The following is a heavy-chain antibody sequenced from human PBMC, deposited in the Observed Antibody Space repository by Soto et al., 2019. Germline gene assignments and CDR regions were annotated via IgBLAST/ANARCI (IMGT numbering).Heavy chain of an antibody. CDR1: GFTFSDYY. D-gene: IGHD1-1*01. CDR2: SSNSGTFS. V-gene: IGHV3-11*06. J-gene: IGHJ4*02. CDR3: ARSGDNYNRLDY. Sequence: GSLRLSCEGSGFTFSDYYISWIRQAPGKGLEWISYSSNSGTFSRYADSVKGRFSISRDNTKNLLYLQMNSLRAEDTAVYYCARSGDNYNRLDYWGQGAPVTVSS.